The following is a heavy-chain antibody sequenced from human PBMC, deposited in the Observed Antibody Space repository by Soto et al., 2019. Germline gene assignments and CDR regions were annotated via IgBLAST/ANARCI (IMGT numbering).Heavy chain of an antibody. CDR3: ARSGIFGSSNEFDP. V-gene: IGHV2-70*11. CDR1: GFSLSTSGMC. Sequence: SGPTLVKPTPTLTLTCTFSGFSLSTSGMCVSWIRQPPGKALEWLARIDWDDDKYYSTSLKTRLTIAKDTSKNQVVLTMTNMDPVDTATYYCARSGIFGSSNEFDPWGQGTLVTVSS. CDR2: IDWDDDK. J-gene: IGHJ5*02. D-gene: IGHD3-3*01.